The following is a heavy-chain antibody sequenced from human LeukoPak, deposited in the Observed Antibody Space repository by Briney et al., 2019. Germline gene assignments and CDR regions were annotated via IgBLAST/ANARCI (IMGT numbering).Heavy chain of an antibody. CDR2: IYSGGST. Sequence: GGSLRLSCAASGFTVSSNYMSWVRQAPGKGLEWVSVIYSGGSTYYSDSVKGRCTISRDNSKNTLYLQMNSLRAEDTAVYYCASTYDYVWGILFDYWGQGTLVTVSS. D-gene: IGHD3-16*01. CDR3: ASTYDYVWGILFDY. CDR1: GFTVSSNY. V-gene: IGHV3-53*01. J-gene: IGHJ4*02.